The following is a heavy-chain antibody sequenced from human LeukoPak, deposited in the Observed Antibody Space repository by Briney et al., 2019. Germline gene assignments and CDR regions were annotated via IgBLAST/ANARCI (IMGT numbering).Heavy chain of an antibody. Sequence: SETLSLTCTVPGGSISSSSYYWGWIRQPPGKGLEWIGSIYYSGSTYYNPSLKSRVTISVDTSKNQFSVNLRSVTAEDTAVYYCARVNRWYYYMDVWGKGTTVTISS. CDR2: IYYSGST. CDR1: GGSISSSSYY. J-gene: IGHJ6*03. V-gene: IGHV4-39*01. D-gene: IGHD1-14*01. CDR3: ARVNRWYYYMDV.